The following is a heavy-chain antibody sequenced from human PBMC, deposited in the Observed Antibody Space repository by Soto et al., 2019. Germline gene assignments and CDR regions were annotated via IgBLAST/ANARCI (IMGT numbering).Heavy chain of an antibody. CDR2: ISGSGGST. V-gene: IGHV3-23*01. D-gene: IGHD3-10*01. Sequence: EVQLLESGGGLVQPGGSLRLSCAASGFTFSSYAMSWVRQAPGKGLEWVSAISGSGGSTYYADSVKGRFTISRDNSKNTLYLQMNSLRAEDTAVYYCAKNFYYGSGSYWSPFDYWGQGTLVTVSS. CDR1: GFTFSSYA. CDR3: AKNFYYGSGSYWSPFDY. J-gene: IGHJ4*02.